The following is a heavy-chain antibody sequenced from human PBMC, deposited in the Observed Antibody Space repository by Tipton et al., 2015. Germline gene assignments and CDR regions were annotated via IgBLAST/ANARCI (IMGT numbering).Heavy chain of an antibody. V-gene: IGHV4-39*07. D-gene: IGHD3-9*01. CDR2: ISYSGSI. CDR3: ACQDYDSLTRDYQTVDY. CDR1: GDSISSSSYY. J-gene: IGHJ4*02. Sequence: LRLSCAISGDSISSSSYYWGWIRQPPGKGLEWIGSISYSGSIYYNPSLKSRVTMSRDTSKNQFSLKLTSVTAADTAVYYCACQDYDSLTRDYQTVDYWGQGTLVTVSS.